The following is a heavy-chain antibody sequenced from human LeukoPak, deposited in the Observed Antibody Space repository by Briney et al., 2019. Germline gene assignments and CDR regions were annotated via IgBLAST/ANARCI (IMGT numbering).Heavy chain of an antibody. D-gene: IGHD3-3*01. Sequence: GGSLRLSCAASGFTFSSYAMHWVRQAPGKGLEWVSAISGSGGSTYYADSVKGRFTISRDNSKNTLYLQMNSLRAEDTAVYYCAKDQPVLRFLEWLLYFDYWGQGTLVTVSS. CDR1: GFTFSSYA. CDR2: ISGSGGST. CDR3: AKDQPVLRFLEWLLYFDY. V-gene: IGHV3-23*01. J-gene: IGHJ4*02.